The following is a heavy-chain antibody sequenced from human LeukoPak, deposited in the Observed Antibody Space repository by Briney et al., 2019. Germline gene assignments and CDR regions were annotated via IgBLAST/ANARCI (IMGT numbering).Heavy chain of an antibody. Sequence: SETLSLTCTVSGGSISSSSYYWGWIRQPPGKGLEWIGSIYYSGSTYYNPSLKSRVTISVDTSKNQFSLKLSSVTAADTAVYYCARQSGSYPIDYWAREPWSPSPQ. D-gene: IGHD1-26*01. CDR3: ARQSGSYPIDY. J-gene: IGHJ4*02. CDR1: GGSISSSSYY. V-gene: IGHV4-39*01. CDR2: IYYSGST.